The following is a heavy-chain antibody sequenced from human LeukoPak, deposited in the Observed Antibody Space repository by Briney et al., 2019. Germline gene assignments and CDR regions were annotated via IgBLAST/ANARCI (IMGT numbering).Heavy chain of an antibody. CDR2: ISSSSSYI. J-gene: IGHJ3*02. V-gene: IGHV3-21*01. Sequence: PGGSLRLSCAASGFTFSSYGMHWVRQAPGKGLEWVSSISSSSSYIYYADSVKGRFTISRDNVKNSLYLQMNSLRAEDTAVYYCARLLTDSGSYYGDAFDIWGQGTMVTVSS. D-gene: IGHD1-26*01. CDR1: GFTFSSYG. CDR3: ARLLTDSGSYYGDAFDI.